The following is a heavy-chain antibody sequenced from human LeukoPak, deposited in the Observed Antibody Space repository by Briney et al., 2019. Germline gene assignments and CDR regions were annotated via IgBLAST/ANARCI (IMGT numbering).Heavy chain of an antibody. CDR3: ARGPNYPSPSPFDY. CDR1: GGSISSGSYY. J-gene: IGHJ4*02. Sequence: PSETLSLTCTVSGGSISSGSYYWSWIRQPAGKGLEWIGRIYTSGSTDYNPSLKSRVTISVDTSKNQFSLKLSSVTAADTAVYYCARGPNYPSPSPFDYWGQGTLVTVSS. V-gene: IGHV4-61*02. CDR2: IYTSGST. D-gene: IGHD5-24*01.